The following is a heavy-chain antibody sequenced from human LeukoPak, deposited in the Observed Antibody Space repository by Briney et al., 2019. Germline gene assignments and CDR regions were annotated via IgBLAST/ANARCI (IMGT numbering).Heavy chain of an antibody. V-gene: IGHV4-4*02. CDR1: GGSNSSSNW. J-gene: IGHJ5*02. Sequence: SETLSLTCAVSGGSNSSSNWWSWVRQPPGKELEWIGEIYHSGSTNYNPSLKSRVTISLAKSKNQFSLKLTSVTAADTAVYYCARDWGDYCSGGSCSGRGWFDPWGQGTLVTVSS. CDR2: IYHSGST. D-gene: IGHD2-15*01. CDR3: ARDWGDYCSGGSCSGRGWFDP.